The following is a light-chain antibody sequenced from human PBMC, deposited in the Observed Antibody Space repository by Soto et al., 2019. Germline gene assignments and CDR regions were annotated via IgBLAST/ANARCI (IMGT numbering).Light chain of an antibody. CDR2: DAS. J-gene: IGKJ4*01. CDR1: QTVRNNY. Sequence: EFVFSQSPGTLSFSPGERATLSCRASQTVRNNYLACYQQKPGQAPRLLIYDASSRATGIPDRFSGGGSGTDFTLTISRLEPEDFAVYYCQQFSSYPLTFGGGTKVDIK. V-gene: IGKV3-20*01. CDR3: QQFSSYPLT.